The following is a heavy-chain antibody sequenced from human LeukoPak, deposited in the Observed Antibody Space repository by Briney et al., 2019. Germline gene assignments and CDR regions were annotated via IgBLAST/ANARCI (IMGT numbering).Heavy chain of an antibody. J-gene: IGHJ5*02. D-gene: IGHD6-6*01. CDR2: INPSGGST. CDR3: ARSSSGGNWFDP. V-gene: IGHV1-46*01. CDR1: GYTFTSYY. Sequence: ATVNVSCEASGYTFTSYYMHWVRQAPGQGLEWMGIINPSGGSTSYAQKFQGRVTMTRDTSTSTVYMELSSLRSEDTAVYYCARSSSGGNWFDPWGQGTLVTVSS.